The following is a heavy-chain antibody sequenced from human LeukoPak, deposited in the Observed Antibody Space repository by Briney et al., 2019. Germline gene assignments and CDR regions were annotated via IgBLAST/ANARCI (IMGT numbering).Heavy chain of an antibody. Sequence: GALRLSCAAPGFTLSSYWLHRVRQAPGKGVEGVAVISYDGSNKYYADSVKGRFTISRDNSKNTLYLQMNSLRAEDTAVYYCAKDLGIAAAGYYYYGMDVWGQGTTVTVSS. J-gene: IGHJ6*02. D-gene: IGHD6-13*01. CDR3: AKDLGIAAAGYYYYGMDV. V-gene: IGHV3-30*18. CDR2: ISYDGSNK. CDR1: GFTLSSYW.